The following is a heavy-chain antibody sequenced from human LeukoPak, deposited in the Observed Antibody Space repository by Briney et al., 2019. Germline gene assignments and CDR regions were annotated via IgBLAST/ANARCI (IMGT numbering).Heavy chain of an antibody. J-gene: IGHJ4*02. CDR2: IYSAGNT. CDR3: ARAHDRGYYYGFDY. V-gene: IGHV3-66*01. D-gene: IGHD3-22*01. CDR1: GFTFSGNY. Sequence: GGSLRLSCAASGFTFSGNYMSWVRQAPGKGLEWVSVIYSAGNTYYADSVQGRFTMSRENPENTLYLQMNSLRAEDTAVYYCARAHDRGYYYGFDYWGQGTLVTVSS.